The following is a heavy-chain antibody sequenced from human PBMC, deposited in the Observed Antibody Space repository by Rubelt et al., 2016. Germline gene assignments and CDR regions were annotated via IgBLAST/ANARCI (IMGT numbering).Heavy chain of an antibody. J-gene: IGHJ4*02. CDR3: ATDFWNYPSY. D-gene: IGHD1-7*01. CDR1: GYTFTGYY. CDR2: INPNSGNT. Sequence: QVQLVQSGAEVKKPGASVKVSCKASGYTFTGYYMHWVRQAPGQGLEWMGWINPNSGNTGYAQKFQGRVTMTRNTSISTAYMELSSLRSEDTAVYYCATDFWNYPSYWGQGTLVTVSS. V-gene: IGHV1-8*02.